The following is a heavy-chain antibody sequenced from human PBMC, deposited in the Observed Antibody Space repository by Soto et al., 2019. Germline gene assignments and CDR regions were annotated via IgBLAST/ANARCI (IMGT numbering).Heavy chain of an antibody. Sequence: SETXSLTCSVSGDSMSSSSNYWGWIRQPPGKGLEWIGRISYSGTTYYNPSLRGRVTISVETSKNQFSLKLSSVTAADTAVYFCATHEPISMIVVVTRYWGQGTLVTVSS. CDR3: ATHEPISMIVVVTRY. CDR2: ISYSGTT. V-gene: IGHV4-39*01. CDR1: GDSMSSSSNY. D-gene: IGHD3-22*01. J-gene: IGHJ4*02.